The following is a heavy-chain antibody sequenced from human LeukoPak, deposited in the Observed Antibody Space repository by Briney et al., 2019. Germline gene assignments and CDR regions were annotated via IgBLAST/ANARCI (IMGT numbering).Heavy chain of an antibody. Sequence: SETLSLTCAVYGGSFSGYYWSWIRQPPGKGLEWIGEIYHSGSTNYNPSLKSRVTISVDKSKNQFSLKLSSVTAADTAVYYCARDEYCGGDCYHNWFDPWGQGTLVTVSS. CDR3: ARDEYCGGDCYHNWFDP. J-gene: IGHJ5*02. CDR2: IYHSGST. CDR1: GGSFSGYY. D-gene: IGHD2-21*02. V-gene: IGHV4-34*01.